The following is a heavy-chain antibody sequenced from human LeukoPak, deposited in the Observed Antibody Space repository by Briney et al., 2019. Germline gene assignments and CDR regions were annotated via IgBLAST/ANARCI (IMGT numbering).Heavy chain of an antibody. J-gene: IGHJ4*02. D-gene: IGHD5-18*01. CDR3: VREGYSYGSFDY. V-gene: IGHV4-39*01. Sequence: SETLSLTCTVSGGSLSSIGYFWGWSPPPPGKGLEWIGSIYYSGSTYSTPSLKSRVTVSVDTSKRPCSLKLTSVAAADTAVYYCVREGYSYGSFDYWGQGTLVTVSS. CDR2: IYYSGST. CDR1: GGSLSSIGYF.